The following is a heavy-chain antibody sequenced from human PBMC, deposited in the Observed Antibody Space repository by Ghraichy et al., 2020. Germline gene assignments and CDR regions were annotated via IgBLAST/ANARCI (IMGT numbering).Heavy chain of an antibody. Sequence: ASVKVSCKASGYTFTGYYMHWVRQAPGQGFEWMGRINPNSGGTNYAQKFQGRVTMTRDTSISTAYMELSRLRSDDTAVYYCARDRGGVGPFLDAFDIWGQGTMVTVSS. CDR3: ARDRGGVGPFLDAFDI. CDR1: GYTFTGYY. CDR2: INPNSGGT. V-gene: IGHV1-2*06. J-gene: IGHJ3*02. D-gene: IGHD1-26*01.